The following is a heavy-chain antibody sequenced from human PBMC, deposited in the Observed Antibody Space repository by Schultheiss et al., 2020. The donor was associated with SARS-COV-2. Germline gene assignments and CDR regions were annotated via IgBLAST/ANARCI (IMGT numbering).Heavy chain of an antibody. V-gene: IGHV3-9*01. CDR2: ISWNSGSI. Sequence: GGSLRLSCAASGFTFSSYDMHWVRQAPGKGLEWVSGISWNSGSIGYADSVKGRFTISRDNAKNSLYLQMNSLRAEDTALYYCAKDGVPSFYYYYGMDVWGQGTTVTVSS. D-gene: IGHD1-26*01. J-gene: IGHJ6*02. CDR3: AKDGVPSFYYYYGMDV. CDR1: GFTFSSYD.